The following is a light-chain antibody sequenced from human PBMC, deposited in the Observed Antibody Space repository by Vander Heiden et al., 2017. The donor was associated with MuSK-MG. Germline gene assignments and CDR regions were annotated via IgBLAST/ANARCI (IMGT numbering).Light chain of an antibody. CDR1: PSLLHSNGFNY. V-gene: IGKV2-28*01. Sequence: DIVMTQSPLSLPVTPGEPASISCRSSPSLLHSNGFNYLDWYLQKPCHSPQLMIYLGSKRAYGVPDRFSGSGSCTDFTLKISRVEAEDVGFYYCMQDLQPFTFGHGTKVDIK. CDR3: MQDLQPFT. CDR2: LGS. J-gene: IGKJ3*01.